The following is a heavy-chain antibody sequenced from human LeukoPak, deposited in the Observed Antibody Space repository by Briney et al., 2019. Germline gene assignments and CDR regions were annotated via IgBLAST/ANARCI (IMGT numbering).Heavy chain of an antibody. V-gene: IGHV4-39*01. J-gene: IGHJ6*02. D-gene: IGHD3-3*01. CDR3: ARDDFWSGYPIYYYGMDV. Sequence: SETLSLTCTVSGASISNSNYYWGWIRQPPGKGLEWIGNIYYGGSTYYSPSLKSRVTISVDTSKNQFSLKLRSVTAADTAVYFCARDDFWSGYPIYYYGMDVWGQGTTVTVSS. CDR1: GASISNSNYY. CDR2: IYYGGST.